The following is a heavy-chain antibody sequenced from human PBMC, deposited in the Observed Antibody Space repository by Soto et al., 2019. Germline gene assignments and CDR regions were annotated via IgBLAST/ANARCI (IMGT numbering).Heavy chain of an antibody. Sequence: HPGGSLRLSCAASGFTFSSYSMNWVRQATGKGLEWVSYISSSGSIIYYADSVKGRFTISRDNAENSLHLQMNSLRAEDTAVYYCARAPLSIADNYYYYMDVWGKGTTVTVSS. V-gene: IGHV3-48*01. J-gene: IGHJ6*03. CDR2: ISSSGSII. D-gene: IGHD6-6*01. CDR1: GFTFSSYS. CDR3: ARAPLSIADNYYYYMDV.